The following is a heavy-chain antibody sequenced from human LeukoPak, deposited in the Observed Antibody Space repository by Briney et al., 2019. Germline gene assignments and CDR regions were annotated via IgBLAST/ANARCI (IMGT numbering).Heavy chain of an antibody. CDR3: ARAPKITMVRGVIFNYFDY. Sequence: GGSLRLSCAASGFTFSSYAMHWVRQAPGKGLEWVAVISYDGSNKYYADSVKGRFTISRDNSKNTLYLQMNSLRAEDTAVYYCARAPKITMVRGVIFNYFDYWGQGALVTVSS. V-gene: IGHV3-30*04. CDR2: ISYDGSNK. CDR1: GFTFSSYA. J-gene: IGHJ4*02. D-gene: IGHD3-10*01.